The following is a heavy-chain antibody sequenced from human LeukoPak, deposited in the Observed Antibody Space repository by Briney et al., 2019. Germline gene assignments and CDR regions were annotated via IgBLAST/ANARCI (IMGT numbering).Heavy chain of an antibody. J-gene: IGHJ3*02. D-gene: IGHD5-24*01. CDR3: ARDLEMATIMDAFDI. CDR2: IWYDGRNK. CDR1: GFTFSNYG. Sequence: PGGSLRLSCAASGFTFSNYGMHWVRQAPGKGLEWVAVIWYDGRNKYYSDSVKGRFTISRDNSKNTLYVQRISLRAEDTAVYYCARDLEMATIMDAFDIWGQGTMVTVSS. V-gene: IGHV3-33*01.